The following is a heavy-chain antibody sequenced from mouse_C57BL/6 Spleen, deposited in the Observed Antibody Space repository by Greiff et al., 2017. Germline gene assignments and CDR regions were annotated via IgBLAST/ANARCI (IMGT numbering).Heavy chain of an antibody. J-gene: IGHJ2*01. Sequence: QLQQSGAELVRPGASVTLSCKASGYTFTDYEMHWVKQTPVHGLEWIGAIDPETGGTAYNQKFKGKAILTADKSSSTAYMELRSLTSEDSAVYYCTRATAYYSNYDYFDYWGQGTTLTVSS. CDR2: IDPETGGT. CDR3: TRATAYYSNYDYFDY. V-gene: IGHV1-15*01. CDR1: GYTFTDYE. D-gene: IGHD2-5*01.